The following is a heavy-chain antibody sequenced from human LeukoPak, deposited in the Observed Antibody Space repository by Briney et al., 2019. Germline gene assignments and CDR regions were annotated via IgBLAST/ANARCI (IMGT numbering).Heavy chain of an antibody. CDR1: GSSFTNYW. Sequence: GESLKISCQGSGSSFTNYWIGWVRQMPGKGLEWMGIIYPGDSDTRYSPSFQGQVTISADKSISTVYLQWSTLKASDIAMYYCARYSGDILTSRMDVWGKGTTVTVSS. CDR3: ARYSGDILTSRMDV. CDR2: IYPGDSDT. J-gene: IGHJ6*03. V-gene: IGHV5-51*01. D-gene: IGHD3-9*01.